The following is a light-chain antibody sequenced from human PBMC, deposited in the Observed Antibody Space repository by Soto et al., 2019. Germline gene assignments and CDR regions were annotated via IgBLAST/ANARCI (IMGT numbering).Light chain of an antibody. Sequence: QLVLTQSPSASASLGASVKLTCTLSSGHSSYAIAWHQQQPEKGPRYLMKLNSDGSHSKGDGIPDRFSGSSSGAERYLTISSLQSEDEADYYCKTWGTGIQVFGGGTQLTVL. CDR3: KTWGTGIQV. CDR2: LNSDGSH. J-gene: IGLJ2*01. CDR1: SGHSSYA. V-gene: IGLV4-69*01.